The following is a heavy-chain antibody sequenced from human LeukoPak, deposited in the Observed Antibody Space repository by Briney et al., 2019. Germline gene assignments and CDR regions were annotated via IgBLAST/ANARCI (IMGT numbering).Heavy chain of an antibody. J-gene: IGHJ5*02. CDR3: ARGPPYSSSWYRQNPKNWFDP. D-gene: IGHD6-13*01. V-gene: IGHV1-2*02. CDR1: GYTFTGYY. CDR2: INPNSGGT. Sequence: ASVKVSCKASGYTFTGYYMHWVRQAPGQGLEWMGWINPNSGGTNYAQKFQGRVTMIRDTSISTAYMELSRLRSDDTAVYYCARGPPYSSSWYRQNPKNWFDPWGQGTLVTVSS.